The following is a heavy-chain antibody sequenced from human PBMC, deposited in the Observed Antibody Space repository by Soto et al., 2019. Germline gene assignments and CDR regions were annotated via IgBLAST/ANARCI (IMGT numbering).Heavy chain of an antibody. CDR2: IYHSGST. V-gene: IGHV4-38-2*01. CDR3: ASTVFGSEDDYYRLDV. J-gene: IGHJ6*01. CDR1: GYSISSGYY. D-gene: IGHD3-16*01. Sequence: SDTLSLTCAVSGYSISSGYYWGCIRQPPGKGLEWIGSIYHSGSTYYNPSLKSRVTISGDTSKNQFSLKLSSVTAADTAVYYCASTVFGSEDDYYRLDVRPQGTT.